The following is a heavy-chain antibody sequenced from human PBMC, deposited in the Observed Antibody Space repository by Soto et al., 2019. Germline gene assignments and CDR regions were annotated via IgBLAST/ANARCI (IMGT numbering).Heavy chain of an antibody. J-gene: IGHJ6*02. V-gene: IGHV1-46*01. D-gene: IGHD3-3*01. CDR3: ARVTIFGVVIIPYYYYGMDV. CDR2: INPSGGST. CDR1: GYTFTSYY. Sequence: ASVKVSCKASGYTFTSYYMHWVRQAPGQGLEWMGIINPSGGSTSYAQKFQGRVTMTRDTSTSTVYMELSSLRDEDTAVYYCARVTIFGVVIIPYYYYGMDVWGQGTTVTVSS.